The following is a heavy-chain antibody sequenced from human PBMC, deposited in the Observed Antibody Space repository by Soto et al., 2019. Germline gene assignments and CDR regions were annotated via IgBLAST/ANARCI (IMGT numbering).Heavy chain of an antibody. J-gene: IGHJ4*02. D-gene: IGHD3-10*01. CDR1: GYTFTSYD. V-gene: IGHV1-8*01. CDR3: AGGFGSGTPPGC. Sequence: QVQLVQSGAEVKKPGASVKVSCKASGYTFTSYDINWVRQATGQGLEWMGWMNPNSGNTGYAQKFQGRVTMTKNTSISTAELEVSSLGSGDPAGDYCAGGFGSGTPPGCRGQGTLVTGSS. CDR2: MNPNSGNT.